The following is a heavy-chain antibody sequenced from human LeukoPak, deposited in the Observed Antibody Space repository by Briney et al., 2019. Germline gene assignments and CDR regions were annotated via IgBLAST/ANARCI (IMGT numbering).Heavy chain of an antibody. Sequence: PSQTLSLTCTVSGGSISSGGYYWSWIRQPPGKGLEWIGYIYHSGSTYYNPALKSRVTISVDRSKNQFSLKLSSVTAADTAVYYCARSIVADYWGQGTLVTVSS. CDR3: ARSIVADY. J-gene: IGHJ4*02. CDR2: IYHSGST. V-gene: IGHV4-30-2*02. CDR1: GGSISSGGYY. D-gene: IGHD6-6*01.